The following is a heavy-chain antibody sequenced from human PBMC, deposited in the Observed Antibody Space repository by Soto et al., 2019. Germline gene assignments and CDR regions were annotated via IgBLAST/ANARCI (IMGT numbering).Heavy chain of an antibody. V-gene: IGHV4-31*03. CDR3: ARGPPYDYVWGSYRTTPYFDY. J-gene: IGHJ4*02. CDR2: IYYSGRT. D-gene: IGHD3-16*02. Sequence: QVQLQESGPGLVKPSQTLSLTCTVSGGSISSGGYYWSWIRQHPGKGLEWLGYIYYSGRTYYNPSLKRRVTISVDTSKNQFSLKLSAVTAADTAVYYCARGPPYDYVWGSYRTTPYFDYWGQGTLVTVSS. CDR1: GGSISSGGYY.